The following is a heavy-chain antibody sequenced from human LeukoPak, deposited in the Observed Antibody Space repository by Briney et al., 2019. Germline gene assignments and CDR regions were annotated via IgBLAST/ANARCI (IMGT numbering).Heavy chain of an antibody. V-gene: IGHV3-49*04. CDR2: IRSKAYGGTT. CDR3: TREAEAGTPGYFDY. CDR1: GFTFGDYA. D-gene: IGHD6-19*01. Sequence: GGSLRLSCTASGFTFGDYAMSWVRQAPGKGLEWVGFIRSKAYGGTTEYAASVKGRFTISRDDSKSIAYLQMNSLKTEDTAVYYCTREAEAGTPGYFDYWGQGTLVTVSS. J-gene: IGHJ4*02.